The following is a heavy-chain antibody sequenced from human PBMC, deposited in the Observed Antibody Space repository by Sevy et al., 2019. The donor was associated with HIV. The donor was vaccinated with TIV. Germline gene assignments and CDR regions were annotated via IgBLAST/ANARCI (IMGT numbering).Heavy chain of an antibody. V-gene: IGHV3-21*01. D-gene: IGHD4-4*01. CDR1: GFIFSNYG. J-gene: IGHJ6*02. CDR3: AREDYSNYYFYAMDV. Sequence: GGSLRLSCAASGFIFSNYGMNWVRQAPGKGLEWVSSISSSGSYIYYGDSMKGRFTISRDNAKNSLFLQMNSLRAEDTAVYYGAREDYSNYYFYAMDVWGQGTTVTVSS. CDR2: ISSSGSYI.